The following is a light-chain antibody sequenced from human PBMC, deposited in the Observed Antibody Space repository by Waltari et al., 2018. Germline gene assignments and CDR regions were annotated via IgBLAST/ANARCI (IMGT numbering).Light chain of an antibody. Sequence: GERATLSCRASQSVGTSLAWCQQKRGQAPRLLIYGTFSRATGIPHRFSGSGSGTDFSLTISRLEPEDYAVYYCRHYVRLPATFGQGTKLEIK. CDR2: GTF. J-gene: IGKJ1*01. V-gene: IGKV3-20*01. CDR3: RHYVRLPAT. CDR1: QSVGTS.